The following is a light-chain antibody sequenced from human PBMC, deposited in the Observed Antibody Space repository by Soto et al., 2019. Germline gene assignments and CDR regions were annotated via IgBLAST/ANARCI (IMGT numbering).Light chain of an antibody. V-gene: IGLV2-14*01. CDR1: SSDVGDYNY. J-gene: IGLJ1*01. Sequence: QSVLTQPASVSGSPGQSITISCTGTSSDVGDYNYVSWYQQHPGKAPKLMIYEVSNRPSGVSNRFSGSKSGNTASLTISGLQAEDEDDYYCSSYTRNSTIDVFGTGTKVTVL. CDR2: EVS. CDR3: SSYTRNSTIDV.